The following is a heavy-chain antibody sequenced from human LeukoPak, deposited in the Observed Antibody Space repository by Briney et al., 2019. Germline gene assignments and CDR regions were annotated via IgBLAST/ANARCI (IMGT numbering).Heavy chain of an antibody. Sequence: GGSLRLSCAASGFTVSSNYMSWVRQAPGKGLEWVSVIYSGGSTYYADSVKGRFTISRDNSKNTLYLQMNSLRAEDTAVYYCAREAYSSGWYPAFDIWGQGTMVTVSS. D-gene: IGHD6-19*01. CDR1: GFTVSSNY. J-gene: IGHJ3*02. V-gene: IGHV3-53*01. CDR3: AREAYSSGWYPAFDI. CDR2: IYSGGST.